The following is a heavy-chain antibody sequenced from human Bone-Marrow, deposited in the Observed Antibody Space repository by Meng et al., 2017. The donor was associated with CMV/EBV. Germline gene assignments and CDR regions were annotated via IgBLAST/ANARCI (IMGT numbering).Heavy chain of an antibody. D-gene: IGHD6-6*01. J-gene: IGHJ4*02. CDR3: ARHREDSSSLRVDY. V-gene: IGHV5-51*01. CDR2: IYPGDSDT. CDR1: GYSFTSYW. Sequence: KVSCKGSGYSFTSYWIGWVRQMPGKGLEWMGIIYPGDSDTRYSPSFQGQVTISADKSISTAYLQWSSLKASDTAMYYCARHREDSSSLRVDYWGQGPLVTVSS.